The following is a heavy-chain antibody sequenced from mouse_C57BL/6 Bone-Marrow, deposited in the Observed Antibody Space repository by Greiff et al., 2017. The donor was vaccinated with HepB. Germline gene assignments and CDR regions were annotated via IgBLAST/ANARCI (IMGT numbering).Heavy chain of an antibody. CDR3: ARGIYYEKDY. D-gene: IGHD2-4*01. V-gene: IGHV1-63*01. Sequence: QVQLQHSGAELVRPGTSVKMSCKASGYTFTNYWIGWAKQRPGHGLEWIGDIYPGGGYTNYNEKFKGKATLTADKSSSTAYMQFSSLTSEDSAIYYCARGIYYEKDYWGQGTLVTVSA. CDR1: GYTFTNYW. J-gene: IGHJ3*01. CDR2: IYPGGGYT.